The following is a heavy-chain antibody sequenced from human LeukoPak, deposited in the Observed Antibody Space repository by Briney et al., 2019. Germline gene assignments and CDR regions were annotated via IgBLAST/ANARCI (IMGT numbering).Heavy chain of an antibody. CDR1: GGSLSHYY. J-gene: IGHJ3*02. CDR3: ARHAYRGGDCFGGAFEI. D-gene: IGHD2-21*02. V-gene: IGHV4-59*08. Sequence: PPETLSLTCTDSGGSLSHYYWSWIRQPPGKGLEWIGYVYYSGSTSYNPSLKSRVTISLDTSKHQFSLKLNSVTAADTAVYYWARHAYRGGDCFGGAFEIWGQGTMVTVSS. CDR2: VYYSGST.